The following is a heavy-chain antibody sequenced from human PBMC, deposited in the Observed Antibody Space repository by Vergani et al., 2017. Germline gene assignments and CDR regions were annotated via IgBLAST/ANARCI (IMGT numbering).Heavy chain of an antibody. J-gene: IGHJ4*02. Sequence: QVQLQESGPGLVKPSETLSLTCAVSGYSISSGYYWGWIRQPPGKGLEWIGSIHHSGSTYYNPSLKSRVTISVDTSKNQFSLKLSSVTAADTAVYYCARQLTHDFWSGTIDYWGQGTLVTVSS. D-gene: IGHD3-3*01. CDR3: ARQLTHDFWSGTIDY. V-gene: IGHV4-38-2*01. CDR2: IHHSGST. CDR1: GYSISSGYY.